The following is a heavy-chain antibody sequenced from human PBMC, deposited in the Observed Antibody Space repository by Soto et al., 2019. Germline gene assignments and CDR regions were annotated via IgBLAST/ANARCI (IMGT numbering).Heavy chain of an antibody. CDR3: TTDPNYYGSGSYYYFDY. CDR1: GFTFSNAW. D-gene: IGHD3-10*01. V-gene: IGHV3-15*01. J-gene: IGHJ4*02. CDR2: IKSKTDGGTT. Sequence: GESLKISCAASGFTFSNAWMSWVRQAPGKGLEWVGRIKSKTDGGTTDYATPVKGRFTISRDDSKNTLYLQMNSLKTEDTAVYYCTTDPNYYGSGSYYYFDYWGQGTLVTVSS.